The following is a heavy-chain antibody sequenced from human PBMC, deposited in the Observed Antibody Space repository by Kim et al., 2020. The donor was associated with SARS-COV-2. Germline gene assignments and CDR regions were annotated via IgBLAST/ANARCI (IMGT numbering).Heavy chain of an antibody. Sequence: SETLSLTCTVSGGSISSGGYYWSWIRQHPGKGLEWIGYIYYSGSTYYNPSLKSRVTISVDTSKNQFSLKLSSVTAADTAVYYCARVVDSSGYRPFDYWGQGTLVTVSS. CDR3: ARVVDSSGYRPFDY. D-gene: IGHD3-22*01. CDR1: GGSISSGGYY. J-gene: IGHJ4*02. CDR2: IYYSGST. V-gene: IGHV4-31*03.